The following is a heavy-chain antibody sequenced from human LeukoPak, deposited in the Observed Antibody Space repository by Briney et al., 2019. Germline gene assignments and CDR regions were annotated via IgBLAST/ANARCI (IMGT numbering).Heavy chain of an antibody. CDR1: GGPISGYY. CDR3: ARDSLIRNRSGWYYFDY. CDR2: IYHSRHT. J-gene: IGHJ4*02. D-gene: IGHD6-19*01. V-gene: IGHV4-59*01. Sequence: TSDTLSLTCTVSGGPISGYYWSWIRQPPGKGLEWIGYIYHSRHTNYNPSLKSRVTISVDTSNNQFSLNLRSVTAADTDVYSCARDSLIRNRSGWYYFDYWGQG.